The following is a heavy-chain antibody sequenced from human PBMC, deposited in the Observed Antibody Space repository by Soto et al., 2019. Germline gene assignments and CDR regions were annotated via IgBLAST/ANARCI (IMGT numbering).Heavy chain of an antibody. D-gene: IGHD1-1*01. CDR3: ARATGTLRSRNCDY. CDR2: IYHTGST. CDR1: GGSIRTVGHY. J-gene: IGHJ4*02. Sequence: PSETLSLTCSVSGGSIRTVGHYWTWIRQPPGKGLEWIGSIYHTGSTYYSKSLRSRLTMSVDTSKSQFSLRLSSVTAADTAVYYCARATGTLRSRNCDYWGQGSLVTVS. V-gene: IGHV4-31*03.